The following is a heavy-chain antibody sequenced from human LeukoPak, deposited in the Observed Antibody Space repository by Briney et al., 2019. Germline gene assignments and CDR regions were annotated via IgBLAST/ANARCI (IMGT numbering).Heavy chain of an antibody. Sequence: ASVKASCKASGGTFSSYAISWVRQAPGQGLEWMGGIIPIFGTANYAQKFQGRVTITADESTSTAYMELSSLRSEDTAVYYCARDGPNCGGDCYYHYWGQGTLVTVSS. D-gene: IGHD2-21*02. J-gene: IGHJ4*02. CDR2: IIPIFGTA. V-gene: IGHV1-69*01. CDR1: GGTFSSYA. CDR3: ARDGPNCGGDCYYHY.